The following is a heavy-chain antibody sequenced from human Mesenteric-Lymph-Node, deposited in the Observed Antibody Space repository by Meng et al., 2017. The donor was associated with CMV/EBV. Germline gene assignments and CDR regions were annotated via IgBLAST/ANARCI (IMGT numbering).Heavy chain of an antibody. Sequence: SGYSLTSYAIQWGRQAPGQGLEWMGGIIPIFGTANYAQKFQGRVTITTDESTSTAYMELSSLRSEDTAVYYCARGDDSSGYYSFGIDYWGQGTLVTVSS. CDR2: IIPIFGTA. CDR3: ARGDDSSGYYSFGIDY. J-gene: IGHJ4*02. V-gene: IGHV1-69*05. D-gene: IGHD3-22*01. CDR1: GYSLTSYA.